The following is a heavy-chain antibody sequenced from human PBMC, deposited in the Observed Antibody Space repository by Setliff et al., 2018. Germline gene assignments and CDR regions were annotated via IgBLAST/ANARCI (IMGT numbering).Heavy chain of an antibody. V-gene: IGHV3-21*01. J-gene: IGHJ4*02. CDR3: ARTCSGSGCYAGLES. Sequence: GGSLRLSCAASGFSFTTYTMNWIRQAPGQGLEWVSSIDTSSTWIYYVDSVKGRFTISRDNAKNSLYLQMNSLRPEDTAVYYCARTCSGSGCYAGLESWGQGTPVTVSS. CDR2: IDTSSTWI. CDR1: GFSFTTYT. D-gene: IGHD2-15*01.